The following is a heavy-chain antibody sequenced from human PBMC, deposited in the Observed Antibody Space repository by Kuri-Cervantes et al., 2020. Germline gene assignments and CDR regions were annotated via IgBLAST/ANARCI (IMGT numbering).Heavy chain of an antibody. V-gene: IGHV4-61*08. D-gene: IGHD3-10*01. J-gene: IGHJ4*02. CDR3: ASSGSSTFDY. CDR1: GGSISSGGYS. CDR2: IYYSGST. Sequence: ESLKISCAVSGGSISSGGYSWSWIRQPPGKGLEWIGYIYYSGSTNYNPSLKSRVTISVDTSKNQFSLKLSSVTAADTAVYYCASSGSSTFDYWGQGTLVTVSS.